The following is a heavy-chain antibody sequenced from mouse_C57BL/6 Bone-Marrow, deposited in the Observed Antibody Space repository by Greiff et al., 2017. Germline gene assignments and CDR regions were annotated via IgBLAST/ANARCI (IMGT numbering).Heavy chain of an antibody. V-gene: IGHV5-6*01. Sequence: EVKVVESGGDLVKPGGSLKLSCAASGFTFSSYGMSWVRQTPDKRLEWVATISSGGSYTYYPDSVKGRFTISRDNAKNTLYLQMSSLKSEDTAMYDCARQGGNFDYFDYWGQGTTLTVSS. D-gene: IGHD2-1*01. J-gene: IGHJ2*01. CDR2: ISSGGSYT. CDR1: GFTFSSYG. CDR3: ARQGGNFDYFDY.